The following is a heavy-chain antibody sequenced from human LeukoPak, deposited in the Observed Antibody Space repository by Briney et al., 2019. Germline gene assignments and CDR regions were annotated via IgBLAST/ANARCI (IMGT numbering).Heavy chain of an antibody. CDR3: AKENPVGGTNYFDY. J-gene: IGHJ4*02. CDR2: ITSGGDKT. Sequence: PGGSLRLSCAASGFTFSSYGMHWVRQAPGKGLEWVSAITSGGDKTYYGDSVKGRFTISRDNSKNTLSLQMNSLRPEDTAVYYCAKENPVGGTNYFDYWGQGTLVTVSS. V-gene: IGHV3-23*01. CDR1: GFTFSSYG. D-gene: IGHD1-26*01.